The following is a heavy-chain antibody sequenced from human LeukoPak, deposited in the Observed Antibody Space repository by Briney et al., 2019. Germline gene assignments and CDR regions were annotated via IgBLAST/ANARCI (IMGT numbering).Heavy chain of an antibody. CDR2: ISYDGSKN. V-gene: IGHV3-30*18. Sequence: GGSLRLSCAASGFDFNSSGMHWVRQAPGKGLEWVAVISYDGSKNFYADSVKGRFTISRHNSKNTLFLQLNSLKLEDTAVYYCAKSISAAGDFWGQGSLVTVSS. J-gene: IGHJ4*02. D-gene: IGHD6-13*01. CDR1: GFDFNSSG. CDR3: AKSISAAGDF.